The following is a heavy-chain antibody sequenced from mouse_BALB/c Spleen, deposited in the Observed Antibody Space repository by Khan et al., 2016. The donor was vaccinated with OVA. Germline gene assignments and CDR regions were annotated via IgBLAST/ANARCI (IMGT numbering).Heavy chain of an antibody. V-gene: IGHV5-6*01. D-gene: IGHD4-1*01. CDR2: ISSGGDYT. Sequence: EVQLVESGGDLVKPGGSLKLSCAASGFTFSSYSMSWVRQTPDKRLEWVASISSGGDYTYYPDIVKGRFTISRDNATNTLYLELSSLKSEDTAMYYCARHLSGSFAYWGQGTLVTVSA. J-gene: IGHJ3*01. CDR3: ARHLSGSFAY. CDR1: GFTFSSYS.